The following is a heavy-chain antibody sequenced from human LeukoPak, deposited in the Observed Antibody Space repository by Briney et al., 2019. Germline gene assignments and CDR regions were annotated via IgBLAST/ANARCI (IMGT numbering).Heavy chain of an antibody. Sequence: SVKVSCKASGGTFSSYAISWVRQAPGQGLEWMGRIIPILGIANYAQKFQGRVTITADKSTSTAYMELSSLRSEDTAVYYCAGSRLNDYGDYSHFDYWGQGTLVTVSS. CDR1: GGTFSSYA. CDR3: AGSRLNDYGDYSHFDY. D-gene: IGHD4-17*01. J-gene: IGHJ4*02. V-gene: IGHV1-69*04. CDR2: IIPILGIA.